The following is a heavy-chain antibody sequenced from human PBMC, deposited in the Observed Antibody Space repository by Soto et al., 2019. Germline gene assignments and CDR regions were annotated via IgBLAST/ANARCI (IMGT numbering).Heavy chain of an antibody. Sequence: PGGSLRLSCAASGFTFGSHWMTWVRQAPGKGLEWVANINQDGSDKNHVDSVKGRFTISRDNAKNSLYLQMNSLRAEDTAVYYCAKEGFFYFDSWGQGTLVTVSS. CDR3: AKEGFFYFDS. D-gene: IGHD3-10*01. J-gene: IGHJ4*02. CDR2: INQDGSDK. V-gene: IGHV3-7*05. CDR1: GFTFGSHW.